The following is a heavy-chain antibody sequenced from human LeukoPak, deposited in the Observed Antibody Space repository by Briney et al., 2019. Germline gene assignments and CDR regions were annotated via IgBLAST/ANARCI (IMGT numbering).Heavy chain of an antibody. D-gene: IGHD6-19*01. CDR3: ARGALHSSGCFRY. J-gene: IGHJ1*01. CDR1: GGSFSGYY. Sequence: SSETLSLTCAVYGGSFSGYYWSWIRQPPGKGLEWIGEINHSGSTNYNPSLKSLVTISVDTSKNQFSLKLSSVTAADTAVYYCARGALHSSGCFRYWGQDTLDPVSS. V-gene: IGHV4-34*01. CDR2: INHSGST.